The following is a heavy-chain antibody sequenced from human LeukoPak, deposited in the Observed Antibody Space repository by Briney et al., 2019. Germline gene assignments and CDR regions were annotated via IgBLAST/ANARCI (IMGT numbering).Heavy chain of an antibody. V-gene: IGHV3-30*18. J-gene: IGHJ4*02. CDR1: GFTFSNYH. CDR2: ISYDGSNK. CDR3: AKGITPVRGAVVGTDY. Sequence: GGSLRLSCAASGFTFSNYHMHWVRQAPGKGLEGVAVISYDGSNKYYADSVKGRFTISRDNSKNTLYLQMNSLRAEDTAVYYCAKGITPVRGAVVGTDYWGQGTLVTVSS. D-gene: IGHD3-10*01.